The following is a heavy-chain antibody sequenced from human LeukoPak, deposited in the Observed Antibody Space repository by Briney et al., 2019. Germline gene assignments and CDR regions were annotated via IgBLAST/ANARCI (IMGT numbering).Heavy chain of an antibody. V-gene: IGHV1-46*01. J-gene: IGHJ4*02. Sequence: EAAVKVSCKASGYTFANYYMHWVRQAPGQGLEWMGMINPSGGRTTYAQKFQGRVTMTRDTSTSTLYMELSSLRSEDTAVYYCARQGSYSNALGMGYWGQGTLVTVSS. CDR2: INPSGGRT. CDR3: ARQGSYSNALGMGY. CDR1: GYTFANYY. D-gene: IGHD2/OR15-2a*01.